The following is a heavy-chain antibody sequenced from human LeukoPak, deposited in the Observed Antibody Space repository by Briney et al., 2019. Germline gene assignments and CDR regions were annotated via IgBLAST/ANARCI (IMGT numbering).Heavy chain of an antibody. J-gene: IGHJ4*02. D-gene: IGHD3-22*01. V-gene: IGHV4-59*01. CDR3: ARYYDSSGSLDY. Sequence: SETLSLTCTVSGGSINSYYWSWIRQPPGKGLEWIGYIYYSGSTNYNPSLKSRVTISVDTSKNQFSLKLSSVTAADTAVYYCARYYDSSGSLDYWGQGTLVTVSS. CDR1: GGSINSYY. CDR2: IYYSGST.